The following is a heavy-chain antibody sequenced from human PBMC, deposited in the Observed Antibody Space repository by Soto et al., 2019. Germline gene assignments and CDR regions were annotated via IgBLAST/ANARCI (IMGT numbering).Heavy chain of an antibody. CDR2: IYYSGST. CDR1: GGSISSSSYY. Sequence: SETLSLTCTVSGGSISSSSYYWGWIRQPPGKGLEWIGNIYYSGSTYYNPSLKSRVTISVDTSKNQFSLKLSSVTAADTAVYYCMLVRGWKDFNNWGQEPLVTVSS. J-gene: IGHJ4*02. CDR3: MLVRGWKDFNN. D-gene: IGHD3-10*01. V-gene: IGHV4-39*01.